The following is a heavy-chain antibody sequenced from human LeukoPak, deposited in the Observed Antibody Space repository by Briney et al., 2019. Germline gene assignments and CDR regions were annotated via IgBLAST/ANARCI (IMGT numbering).Heavy chain of an antibody. CDR1: GFTFSSYA. D-gene: IGHD1-7*01. V-gene: IGHV3-48*04. Sequence: QPGRSLRLSCAASGFTFSSYAMHWVRQAPGKGLEWVSYISSSGSTIYYADSVKGRFTISRDNAKNSLYLQMNSLRAEDTAVYYCAKTEYNWNYVDSSGYYYDYWGQGTLVTVSS. CDR2: ISSSGSTI. CDR3: AKTEYNWNYVDSSGYYYDY. J-gene: IGHJ4*02.